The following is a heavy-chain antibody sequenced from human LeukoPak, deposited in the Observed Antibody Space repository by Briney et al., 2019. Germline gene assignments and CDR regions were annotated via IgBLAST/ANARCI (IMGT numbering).Heavy chain of an antibody. J-gene: IGHJ4*02. Sequence: GGSLRLSCAASGFSVSSNYMSWVRQAPGKGLDWVSVIYTDGTAYYADSVRGRFTISRDESKNTLHLQMSSLGADDTAVYYCAREGEYSGSPTDYWGQEAPVTVSS. CDR3: AREGEYSGSPTDY. CDR2: IYTDGTA. D-gene: IGHD5-12*01. V-gene: IGHV3-53*01. CDR1: GFSVSSNY.